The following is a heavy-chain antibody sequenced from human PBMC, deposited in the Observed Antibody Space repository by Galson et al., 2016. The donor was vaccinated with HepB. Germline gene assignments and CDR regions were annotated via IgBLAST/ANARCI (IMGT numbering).Heavy chain of an antibody. D-gene: IGHD1-26*01. CDR3: AKGREFEWALPASFDY. CDR1: GFTFSDYY. V-gene: IGHV3-11*01. J-gene: IGHJ4*02. Sequence: SLRLSCAASGFTFSDYYMSWVRQAPGKGLEWISYISSSGGTIYYADSVKGRFPISRDKSKNTLFLQMNSLRAADTALYYWAKGREFEWALPASFDYWGQGTLLTVSS. CDR2: ISSSGGTI.